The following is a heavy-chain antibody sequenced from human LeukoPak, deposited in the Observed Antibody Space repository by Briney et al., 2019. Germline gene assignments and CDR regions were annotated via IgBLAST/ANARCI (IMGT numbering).Heavy chain of an antibody. V-gene: IGHV1-69*13. CDR1: GGTFSSYA. J-gene: IGHJ6*02. CDR2: IIPIFGTA. D-gene: IGHD4-23*01. Sequence: ASVKVSCKASGGTFSSYAISWVRQAPGQGLEWMGGIIPIFGTANYAQKFQGRVTITADESTSTAYMELSSLRSEDTAVYYCARGGGPPVRYYYGMDVWGQGTTVTVSS. CDR3: ARGGGPPVRYYYGMDV.